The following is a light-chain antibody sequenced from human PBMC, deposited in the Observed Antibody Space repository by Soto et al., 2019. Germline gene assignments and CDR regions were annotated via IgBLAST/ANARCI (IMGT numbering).Light chain of an antibody. Sequence: EIVLTQSPGTLSLSPGERATLSCRASQSVSSSYIAWYQQKPGQAPRLLIYGASSRATGIPDRFSGSGSGTDFTLTISRLEPEDFAVYYCQQYGSSPLTFGGGIKVEIK. CDR3: QQYGSSPLT. J-gene: IGKJ4*01. V-gene: IGKV3-20*01. CDR2: GAS. CDR1: QSVSSSY.